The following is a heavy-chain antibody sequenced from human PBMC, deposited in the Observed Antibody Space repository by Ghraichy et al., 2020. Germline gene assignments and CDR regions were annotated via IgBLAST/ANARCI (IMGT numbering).Heavy chain of an antibody. Sequence: GGSLRLSCAASGFTFSSYSMNWVRQAPGKGLEWVSSISSSSSYIYYADSVKGRFTISRDNAKISLYLQMNSLRAEDTAVYYCARDQRYNTYCGGDCHYYFDYWGQGTLVTVSS. CDR3: ARDQRYNTYCGGDCHYYFDY. V-gene: IGHV3-21*01. CDR1: GFTFSSYS. CDR2: ISSSSSYI. D-gene: IGHD2-21*02. J-gene: IGHJ4*02.